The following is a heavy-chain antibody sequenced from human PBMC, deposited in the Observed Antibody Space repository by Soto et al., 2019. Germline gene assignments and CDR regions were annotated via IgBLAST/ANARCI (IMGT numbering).Heavy chain of an antibody. D-gene: IGHD1-26*01. Sequence: EVQLVESGGGLVKPGGSLRLSCAASGFTFSSYSMNWVRQAPGKGLEWVSSISSRSSYIYYADSVKGRFTISRDNAKNSLYLQMNSLRAEDTAVYYCARERMWGSLGAFDIWGQGTMVTVSS. V-gene: IGHV3-21*01. CDR2: ISSRSSYI. CDR1: GFTFSSYS. J-gene: IGHJ3*02. CDR3: ARERMWGSLGAFDI.